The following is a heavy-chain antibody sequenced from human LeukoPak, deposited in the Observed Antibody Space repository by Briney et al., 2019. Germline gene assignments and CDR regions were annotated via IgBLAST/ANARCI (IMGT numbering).Heavy chain of an antibody. CDR3: ARVRGGRSWYYYGMDV. Sequence: GGSLRLSCAASGFTFSDAWMNWVRQAPGKGLEWVAVISYDGDNEYYADSVKGQFTISRDNSKDRLYLQMNSLRPEDTAMYYCARVRGGRSWYYYGMDVWGRGTTVTVSS. D-gene: IGHD3-16*01. CDR1: GFTFSDAW. J-gene: IGHJ6*02. V-gene: IGHV3-30*13. CDR2: ISYDGDNE.